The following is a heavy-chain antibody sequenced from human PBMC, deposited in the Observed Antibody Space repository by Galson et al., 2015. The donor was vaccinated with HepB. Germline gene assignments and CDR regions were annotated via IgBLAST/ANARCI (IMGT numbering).Heavy chain of an antibody. D-gene: IGHD1-26*01. V-gene: IGHV3-66*01. CDR2: IYSGGST. CDR1: GFTVSSNY. Sequence: SLRLSCAASGFTVSSNYMSWVRQAPGKGLEWVSVIYSGGSTYYADSVKGRFTISRDNSKNTLYLQMNSLRAEDTAVYYSALSWELPRLFDYWGQGTLVTVSS. CDR3: ALSWELPRLFDY. J-gene: IGHJ4*02.